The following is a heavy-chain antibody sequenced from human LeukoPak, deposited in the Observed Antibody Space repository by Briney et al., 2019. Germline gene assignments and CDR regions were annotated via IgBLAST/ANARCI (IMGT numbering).Heavy chain of an antibody. D-gene: IGHD3-10*01. CDR3: ARDTLWFGELLRPDAFDI. CDR1: GGTFSSYA. Sequence: ASVKVSCKASGGTFSSYAISWVRQAPGQGLEWMGWINTNTGNPTYAQGFTGRFVFSLDTSVSTAYLQISSLKAEDTAVYYCARDTLWFGELLRPDAFDIWGQGTMVTVSS. V-gene: IGHV7-4-1*02. CDR2: INTNTGNP. J-gene: IGHJ3*02.